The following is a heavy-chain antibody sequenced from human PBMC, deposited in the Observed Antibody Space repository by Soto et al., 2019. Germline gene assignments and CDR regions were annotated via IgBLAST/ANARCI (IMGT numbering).Heavy chain of an antibody. CDR1: GASVSTGY. Sequence: QMQLQESGPGLVKPSETLSLTCTVSGASVSTGYWSWIRQPPGRALEWIGFMYFGGSYNYNPSLTIRVTISVETSKTQFSMKVTSVTAADTAVYYCARSYYDTTGFAVDPWGQGTLVTVSS. CDR2: MYFGGSY. CDR3: ARSYYDTTGFAVDP. V-gene: IGHV4-59*02. D-gene: IGHD3-22*01. J-gene: IGHJ5*02.